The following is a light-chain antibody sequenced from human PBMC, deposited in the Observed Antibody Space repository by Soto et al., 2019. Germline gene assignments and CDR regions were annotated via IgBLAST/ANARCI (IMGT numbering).Light chain of an antibody. CDR1: QSVSSY. J-gene: IGKJ1*01. CDR2: DAS. CDR3: QQYGSSPRT. V-gene: IGKV3-11*01. Sequence: EIVLTQSPATLSLSPGERATLSCRASQSVSSYLAWYQQKPGQAPRLLIYDASNRATGIPARFSGSGSGTDFTLTISSLEPEDFAVYYCQQYGSSPRTLGQGTKVEIK.